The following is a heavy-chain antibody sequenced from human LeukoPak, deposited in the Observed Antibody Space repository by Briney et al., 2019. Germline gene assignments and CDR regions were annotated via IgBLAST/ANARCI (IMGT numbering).Heavy chain of an antibody. CDR3: ASEVDTTMVIDY. CDR2: ISYDGSNK. Sequence: GRSLRLSCAASGFTFSSYGMHWVRQAPGKGLEWVAVISYDGSNKYYADSVKGRFTISRDNSKDTLYLQMNSLRAEDTALYYCASEVDTTMVIDYWGQGTLVTVSS. CDR1: GFTFSSYG. D-gene: IGHD5-18*01. V-gene: IGHV3-30*03. J-gene: IGHJ4*02.